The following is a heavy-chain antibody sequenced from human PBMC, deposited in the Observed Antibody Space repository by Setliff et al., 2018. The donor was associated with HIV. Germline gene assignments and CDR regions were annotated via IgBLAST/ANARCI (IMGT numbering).Heavy chain of an antibody. CDR2: IANSGGHNT. CDR1: GFTFSNYA. J-gene: IGHJ4*02. Sequence: GGSLRLSCAASGFTFSNYAMSWVRQAPEKGLEWVSAIANSGGHNTFYADSVKGRFTISRDNSKDTLYLQMSGLTAEDTAIYYCAKTLVVVASPLDFWGQGTLVTVSS. V-gene: IGHV3-23*01. CDR3: AKTLVVVASPLDF. D-gene: IGHD2-15*01.